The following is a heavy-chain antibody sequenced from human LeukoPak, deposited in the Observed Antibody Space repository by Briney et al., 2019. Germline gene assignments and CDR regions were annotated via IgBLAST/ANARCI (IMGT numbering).Heavy chain of an antibody. V-gene: IGHV3-21*01. CDR1: GFTFSSYS. J-gene: IGHJ4*02. Sequence: PGGSLRLSCTASGFTFSSYSLNWVRQAPGKGLEWVSSVSTGSNYIYYADSVKGRFTISRDNDKNSLYLQMNSLRAEDTAVYYCARLYCSGGSCYQPFDYWGQGTLVTVSS. CDR3: ARLYCSGGSCYQPFDY. D-gene: IGHD2-15*01. CDR2: VSTGSNYI.